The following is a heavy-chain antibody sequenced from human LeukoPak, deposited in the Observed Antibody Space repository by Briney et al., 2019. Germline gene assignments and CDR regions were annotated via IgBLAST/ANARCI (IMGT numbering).Heavy chain of an antibody. CDR1: GYSISGGHY. Sequence: SETLSLTCTVSGYSISGGHYWGWIRQPPGKGLEWIGSIYRSGNTFYNPSLKSRVTISVDTSKNQFSLKLSSVTAADTAVYYCARGGYYGSGNDFRFDPWGQGTLVTVSS. D-gene: IGHD3-10*01. CDR3: ARGGYYGSGNDFRFDP. V-gene: IGHV4-38-2*02. CDR2: IYRSGNT. J-gene: IGHJ5*02.